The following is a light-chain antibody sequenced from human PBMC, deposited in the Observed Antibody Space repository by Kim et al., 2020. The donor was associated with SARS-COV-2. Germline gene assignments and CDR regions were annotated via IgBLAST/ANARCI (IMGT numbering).Light chain of an antibody. CDR3: GTWDRSLSTVV. J-gene: IGLJ2*01. CDR2: GNN. V-gene: IGLV1-51*01. Sequence: GQKVTISCSGSSSNIGNDFVSGYQVFPGTAPKLLIFGNNKRPSGIPARFSGSKSDTTATLGITGLQIGDEAEYYCGTWDRSLSTVVFGGGTQLTVL. CDR1: SSNIGNDF.